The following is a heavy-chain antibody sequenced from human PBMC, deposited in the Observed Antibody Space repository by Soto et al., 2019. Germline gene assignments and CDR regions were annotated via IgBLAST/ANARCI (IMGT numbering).Heavy chain of an antibody. J-gene: IGHJ6*02. V-gene: IGHV4-31*03. D-gene: IGHD3-3*01. CDR2: IYYSGST. CDR3: ARDRREYDFWSGYYAPFYYYYGMDV. Sequence: PSETLSLTCTVSGGSISSGGYYWSWIRQHPGKGLAWIGYIYYSGSTYYNPSLKSRVTISVDTSKNQFSLKLSSVTAADTAVYYCARDRREYDFWSGYYAPFYYYYGMDVWGQGTTVTVSS. CDR1: GGSISSGGYY.